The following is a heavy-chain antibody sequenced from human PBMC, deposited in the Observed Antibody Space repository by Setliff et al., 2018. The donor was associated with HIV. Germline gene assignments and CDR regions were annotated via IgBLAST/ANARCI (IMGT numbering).Heavy chain of an antibody. CDR2: ISGSSSSV. J-gene: IGHJ3*01. Sequence: GESLKISCAASGFTFSNSGMNWVRQAPGKGLEWLSYISGSSSSVYDADSVKGRFNVSRDNAKNSMYLQMNSLRVDDTAVYFCARTTWYSSFSAAFDVWGQGTVVTVSS. CDR3: ARTTWYSSFSAAFDV. V-gene: IGHV3-48*01. D-gene: IGHD6-19*01. CDR1: GFTFSNSG.